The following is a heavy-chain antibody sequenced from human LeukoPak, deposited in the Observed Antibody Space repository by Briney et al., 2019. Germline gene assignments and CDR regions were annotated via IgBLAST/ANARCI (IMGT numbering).Heavy chain of an antibody. V-gene: IGHV4-39*07. CDR3: ARAPMVRGVIIHYYYYGVDV. CDR1: GGSISSSSYY. J-gene: IGHJ6*02. Sequence: SETLSLTCTVSGGSISSSSYYWGWIRQPPGKGLEWIGSIYYSGSTYYNPSLKSRVTISVDTSKNQFSLKLSSVTAADTAVYYCARAPMVRGVIIHYYYYGVDVWGQGTTVTVSS. CDR2: IYYSGST. D-gene: IGHD3-10*01.